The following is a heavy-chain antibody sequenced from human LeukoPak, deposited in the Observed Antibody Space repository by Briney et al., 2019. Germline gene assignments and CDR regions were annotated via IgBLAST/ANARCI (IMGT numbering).Heavy chain of an antibody. Sequence: ASVKVSCKASGYTFTAKNINRVRQAPGQGNEWMGGINTNSGGRNYEQKYQGRVTITRDTSISTAYMELSRLKSDDTAVYYCASVTYYDSSGYYLGDYWGQGTLVTVSS. J-gene: IGHJ4*02. CDR3: ASVTYYDSSGYYLGDY. CDR1: GYTFTAKN. V-gene: IGHV1-2*02. D-gene: IGHD3-22*01. CDR2: INTNSGGR.